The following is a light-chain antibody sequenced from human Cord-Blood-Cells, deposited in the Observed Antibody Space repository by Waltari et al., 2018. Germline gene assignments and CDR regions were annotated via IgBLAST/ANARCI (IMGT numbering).Light chain of an antibody. Sequence: QSALTQPASVSGSPGQSITISCTGTSSDVGGHNYVPWYQQHPGKAPKLMVYGVSKRPSGVSNRFSGSKSGNTASLTISGLQAEDEADYYCSSYTSSSTWVFGGGTKLTVL. CDR3: SSYTSSSTWV. V-gene: IGLV2-14*01. CDR1: SSDVGGHNY. CDR2: GVS. J-gene: IGLJ3*02.